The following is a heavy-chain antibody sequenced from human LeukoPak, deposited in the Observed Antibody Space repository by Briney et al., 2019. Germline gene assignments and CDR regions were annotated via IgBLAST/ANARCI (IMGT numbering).Heavy chain of an antibody. CDR1: GFTFSSYD. J-gene: IGHJ6*02. CDR3: ARGGWDYYGMDV. Sequence: PGGSLSLSCAASGFTFSSYDMHWVRQATGKGLGWFSAVGTAGDTYYPGSVKGRFTISRENAKNSLYLQMNSLRAGDTAVYYCARGGWDYYGMDVWGQGTTVTVSS. D-gene: IGHD1-26*01. CDR2: VGTAGDT. V-gene: IGHV3-13*01.